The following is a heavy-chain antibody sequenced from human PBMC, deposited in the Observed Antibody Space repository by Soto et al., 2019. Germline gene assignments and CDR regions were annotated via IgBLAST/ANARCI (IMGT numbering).Heavy chain of an antibody. J-gene: IGHJ4*02. CDR1: GGTFSSYA. CDR3: VRVVAIPGYPDN. D-gene: IGHD5-12*01. CDR2: IVPIVDTS. V-gene: IGHV1-69*12. Sequence: QVQLVQSGAEVRQPASSVKVSCKTSGGTFSSYAISWVRQAPGQGLEWMGGIVPIVDTSTYAQKFQGRVTITADESMELSSLRSDDTAVYYCVRVVAIPGYPDNWGQGTLVTVSS.